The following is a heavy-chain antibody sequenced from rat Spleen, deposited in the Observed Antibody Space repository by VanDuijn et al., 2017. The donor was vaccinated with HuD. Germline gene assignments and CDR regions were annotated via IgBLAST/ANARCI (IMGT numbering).Heavy chain of an antibody. CDR3: ARELPGYNPFDY. J-gene: IGHJ2*01. D-gene: IGHD1-4*01. CDR2: ISSGGNT. Sequence: QVQLKESGPGLVQPSQTLSLTCTVSGFSLSSYTVTWVRQPPGKGLEWIAAISSGGNTYYNSTLSSRLSISRDASKSQVFLKMNSLQTEDTATYYCARELPGYNPFDYWGQGVMVTVSS. CDR1: GFSLSSYT. V-gene: IGHV2-6*01.